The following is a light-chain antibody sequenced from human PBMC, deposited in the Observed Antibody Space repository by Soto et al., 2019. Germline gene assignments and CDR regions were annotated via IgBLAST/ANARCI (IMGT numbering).Light chain of an antibody. Sequence: QSVLTQPPSASGTPGQRVTISCSGSSSDIGSNYVFWYQQLPGRAPKLLIYSNNQRPSGVPDRFSGSKSGTSASLAISGLRSEDEADYYCAACDGSLSCYVFGTGTKLTVL. V-gene: IGLV1-47*02. CDR2: SNN. J-gene: IGLJ1*01. CDR1: SSDIGSNY. CDR3: AACDGSLSCYV.